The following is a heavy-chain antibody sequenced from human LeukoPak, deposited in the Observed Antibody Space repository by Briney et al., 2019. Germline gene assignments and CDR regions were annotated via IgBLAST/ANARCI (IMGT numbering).Heavy chain of an antibody. Sequence: SETLSLTCTVSGGSISSYYWSWTRQPPGKGLEWIGYIYYSGSTNYNPSLKSRVTISVDTSKNQFSLKLSSVTAADTAVYYCARVGIAARPGYMDVWGKGTTVTVSS. CDR3: ARVGIAARPGYMDV. D-gene: IGHD6-6*01. J-gene: IGHJ6*03. CDR1: GGSISSYY. CDR2: IYYSGST. V-gene: IGHV4-59*01.